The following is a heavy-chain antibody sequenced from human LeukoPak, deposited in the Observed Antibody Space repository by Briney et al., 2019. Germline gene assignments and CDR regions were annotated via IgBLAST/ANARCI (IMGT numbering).Heavy chain of an antibody. Sequence: ASVKVSCKASGYTFTGYYMHWVRQAPGQGLEWMGWINPDSGGTNYAQKFQGRVTMTRDTSTSTVYMGLSSLRSEDTAVYYCARIRDGYNDAYDIWGQGTMVTVSS. CDR1: GYTFTGYY. CDR2: INPDSGGT. CDR3: ARIRDGYNDAYDI. J-gene: IGHJ3*02. V-gene: IGHV1-2*02. D-gene: IGHD5-24*01.